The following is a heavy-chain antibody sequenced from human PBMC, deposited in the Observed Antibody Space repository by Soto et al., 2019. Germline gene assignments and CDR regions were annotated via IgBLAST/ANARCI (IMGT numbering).Heavy chain of an antibody. CDR2: IYSGGST. D-gene: IGHD2-15*01. V-gene: IGHV3-53*04. J-gene: IGHJ6*03. CDR3: ARGGWWDYYMDV. CDR1: VFTVSSNY. Sequence: GGSLRLSCAASVFTVSSNYMSWVRQAPGKGLEWVSVIYSGGSTYYADSVKGRFTISRHNSKNTLYLQMNSLRAEDPAVYYCARGGWWDYYMDVWGKGTTVTVSS.